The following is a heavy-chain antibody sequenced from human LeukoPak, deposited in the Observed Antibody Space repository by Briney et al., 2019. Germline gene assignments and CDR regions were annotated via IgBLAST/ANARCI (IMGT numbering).Heavy chain of an antibody. CDR1: GGSFSGYY. V-gene: IGHV4-34*01. D-gene: IGHD3-10*01. CDR2: INHSGST. CDR3: ARGGKNIQNYYYGSGSYYGRFDP. Sequence: PSETLSLTCAVYGGSFSGYYWSWIRQPPGKGLEWIGEINHSGSTNYNPSLKSRVTISVDTPKNQFSLKLSSVTAADTAVYYCARGGKNIQNYYYGSGSYYGRFDPWGQGTLVTVSS. J-gene: IGHJ5*02.